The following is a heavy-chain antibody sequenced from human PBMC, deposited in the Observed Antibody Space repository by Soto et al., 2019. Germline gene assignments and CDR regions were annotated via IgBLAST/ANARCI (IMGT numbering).Heavy chain of an antibody. CDR2: IFYSGST. CDR1: GGTLSSGPYY. Sequence: SETLSLTCTVSGGTLSSGPYYWTWIRQHPGKGLEWIGYIFYSGSTYYNPSLKARLTISVDTSANQFSLSLSSVTAADTAVYYCARGRGYRYGDRELFFEYWGQGALVTVS. CDR3: ARGRGYRYGDRELFFEY. J-gene: IGHJ4*02. D-gene: IGHD5-18*01. V-gene: IGHV4-31*03.